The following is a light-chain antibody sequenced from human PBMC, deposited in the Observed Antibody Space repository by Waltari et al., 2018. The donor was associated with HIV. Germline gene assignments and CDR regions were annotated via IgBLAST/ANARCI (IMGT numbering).Light chain of an antibody. V-gene: IGLV1-44*01. CDR2: KNN. Sequence: QSVLTQPPSASGTTGKRATLPCSRSFSPTGRQTINWYHPLPGTAPKLLIFKNNQRRSGVPYRFSASKSGTSASLAFSGLQSEDGADDYCAVWDDSLNGWAFGGGTKLTVL. J-gene: IGLJ3*02. CDR3: AVWDDSLNGWA. CDR1: FSPTGRQT.